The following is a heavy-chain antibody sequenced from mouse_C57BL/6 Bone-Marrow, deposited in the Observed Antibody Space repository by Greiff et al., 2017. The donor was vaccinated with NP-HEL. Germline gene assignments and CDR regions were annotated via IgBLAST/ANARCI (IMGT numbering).Heavy chain of an antibody. V-gene: IGHV14-4*01. Sequence: VHVKQSGAELVRPGASVKLSCTASGFNIKDDYMHWVKQRPEQGLEWIGWIDPENGDTEYASKFQGKATITADTSSNTAYLQLSSLTSEDTAVYYCTTCGNYYYAMDYWGQGTSVTVSS. CDR2: IDPENGDT. CDR1: GFNIKDDY. CDR3: TTCGNYYYAMDY. D-gene: IGHD2-1*01. J-gene: IGHJ4*01.